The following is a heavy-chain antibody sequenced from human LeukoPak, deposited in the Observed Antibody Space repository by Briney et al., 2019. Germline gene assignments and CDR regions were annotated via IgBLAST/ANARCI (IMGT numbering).Heavy chain of an antibody. CDR2: IRAYNGNT. CDR3: ARDRVVPAAIPYGMDV. D-gene: IGHD2-2*01. Sequence: ASVTVSFKSSVYTFTRYGISWVRQPPGQGLEWMGWIRAYNGNTNYAQKLQGRVTMTTDTSTSTAYMELRSLRSDDTAVYYCARDRVVPAAIPYGMDVWGQGTTVTVSS. V-gene: IGHV1-18*01. J-gene: IGHJ6*02. CDR1: VYTFTRYG.